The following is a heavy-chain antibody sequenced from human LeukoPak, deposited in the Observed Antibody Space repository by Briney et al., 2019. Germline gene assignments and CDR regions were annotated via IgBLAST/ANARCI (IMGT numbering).Heavy chain of an antibody. J-gene: IGHJ3*02. CDR2: IYYSGSA. CDR1: GGSISGYY. D-gene: IGHD7-27*01. V-gene: IGHV4-59*08. Sequence: PSETLSLTCTVSGGSISGYYWIWIRQPPGKGLEWIGYIYYSGSANYNPSLKSRVSISVDTSKNQFSLNLSSVTAADTAVYYCARHRAITGGDAFDIWGQGTMVTVSS. CDR3: ARHRAITGGDAFDI.